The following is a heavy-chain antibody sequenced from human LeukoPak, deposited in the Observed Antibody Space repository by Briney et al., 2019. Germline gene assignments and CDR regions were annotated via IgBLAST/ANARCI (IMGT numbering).Heavy chain of an antibody. CDR3: ASLTGRSNYMDV. CDR1: EFTFSNYN. D-gene: IGHD3-10*01. V-gene: IGHV3-21*01. J-gene: IGHJ6*03. Sequence: GGSLRLSCAASEFTFSNYNMNWVRQAPGKGLEWVSSISSSGSYIYYADSVKGRFTISRDNAKNSLYLQMNSLRAEDTAVYYCASLTGRSNYMDVWGKGTTVTLSS. CDR2: ISSSGSYI.